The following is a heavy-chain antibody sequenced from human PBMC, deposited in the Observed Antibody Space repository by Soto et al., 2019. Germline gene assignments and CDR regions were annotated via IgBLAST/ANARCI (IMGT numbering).Heavy chain of an antibody. CDR3: VFPLGTGYFDY. Sequence: GGSLRLSCAASGFTFSSYAMSWVRQAPGKGLEWVSAISGSGGSTYYADSVKGRFTISRDNSKNTLYLQMNRLRAEDTAVYYCVFPLGTGYFDYWGQGTLVTVSS. D-gene: IGHD7-27*01. CDR2: ISGSGGST. V-gene: IGHV3-23*01. CDR1: GFTFSSYA. J-gene: IGHJ4*02.